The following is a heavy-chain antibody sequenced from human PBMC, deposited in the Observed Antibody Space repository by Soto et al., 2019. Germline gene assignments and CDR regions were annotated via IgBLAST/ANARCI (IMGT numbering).Heavy chain of an antibody. J-gene: IGHJ3*02. CDR1: GFTVSSAY. V-gene: IGHV3-66*01. Sequence: EEQVVESGGGLVQPGGSLRLSCAASGFTVSSAYMSWVRQGPGKGLEWVSVIYNDGRTYYAESVKSRFTISRESSRNTLSLQMSSLRAGDTAIYYCARDLDYGALVDAFDIWGQGTVVTVSS. CDR3: ARDLDYGALVDAFDI. CDR2: IYNDGRT. D-gene: IGHD4-17*01.